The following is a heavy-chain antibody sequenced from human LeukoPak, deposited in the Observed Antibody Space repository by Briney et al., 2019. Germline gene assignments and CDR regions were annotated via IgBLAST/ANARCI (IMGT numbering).Heavy chain of an antibody. J-gene: IGHJ3*01. Sequence: ASVKVSCKAPGDTLTNYYMHWVRQAPGQGPEWMGIINPREGRTTYAQKFQGRLTMTRDTSTSTAYMELSSLRSEDTAVYYCARHLYPEGGNNSGYYYDAFDVWGQGTMVTVSS. CDR2: INPREGRT. V-gene: IGHV1-46*01. CDR1: GDTLTNYY. D-gene: IGHD3-22*01. CDR3: ARHLYPEGGNNSGYYYDAFDV.